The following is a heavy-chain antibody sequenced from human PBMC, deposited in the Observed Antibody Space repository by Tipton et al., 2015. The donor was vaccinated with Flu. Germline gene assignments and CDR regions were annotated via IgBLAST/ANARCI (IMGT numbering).Heavy chain of an antibody. CDR3: ARESTVERIDF. Sequence: VQLVQSGGALVQPGGSLRLSCAASAFTFRSYEMNWVRQAPGGGLQWVSYIIGSGSSTYYADSVKGRFTISRDNAQNLLYLQVNSLRVEDTAVYYCARESTVERIDFLGQGTLVTVSS. CDR2: IIGSGSST. J-gene: IGHJ4*02. CDR1: AFTFRSYE. D-gene: IGHD4-23*01. V-gene: IGHV3-48*03.